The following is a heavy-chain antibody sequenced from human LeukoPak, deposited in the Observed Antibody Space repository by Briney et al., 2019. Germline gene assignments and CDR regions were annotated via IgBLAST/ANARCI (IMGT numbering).Heavy chain of an antibody. D-gene: IGHD2-15*01. V-gene: IGHV4-59*08. CDR3: ARLDCVLEGCYNH. Sequence: PSETLSLTCSVSGVSVTTSFWNWIRQSPGKGLEWIGYVSSDGTPNYTPALRSRLIMSVDTAKNDISLILTSVTAADTAIYYCARLDCVLEGCYNHWGRGTLVTVSS. J-gene: IGHJ4*02. CDR2: VSSDGTP. CDR1: GVSVTTSF.